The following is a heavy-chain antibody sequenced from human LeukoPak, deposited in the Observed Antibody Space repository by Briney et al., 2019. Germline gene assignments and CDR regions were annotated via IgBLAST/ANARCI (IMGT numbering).Heavy chain of an antibody. V-gene: IGHV1-18*04. D-gene: IGHD2-2*03. CDR2: ISAYNGNT. J-gene: IGHJ4*02. Sequence: ASVKVSCKASGYIFSVYYTHWVRQAPGRGFEWMGWISAYNGNTNYAQKLQGRVTMTTDTSTSTAYMELRSLRSDDTAVYYCARDRGRVDIVVVPAARAFDYWGQGTLVTVSS. CDR1: GYIFSVYY. CDR3: ARDRGRVDIVVVPAARAFDY.